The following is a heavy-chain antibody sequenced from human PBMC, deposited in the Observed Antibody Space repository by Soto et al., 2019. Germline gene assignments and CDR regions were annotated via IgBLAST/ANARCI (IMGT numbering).Heavy chain of an antibody. CDR2: IIPIFGTA. CDR1: GGTFSSYA. V-gene: IGHV1-69*13. Sequence: SVKVSCKASGGTFSSYAISWVRQAPGQGLEWMGGIIPIFGTANYAQKFQGRVTITADESTSTAYMELSSLRSEDTAVYYCACGEETRSYYDSSGYLGAFDIWGQGTMVTVSS. D-gene: IGHD3-22*01. CDR3: ACGEETRSYYDSSGYLGAFDI. J-gene: IGHJ3*02.